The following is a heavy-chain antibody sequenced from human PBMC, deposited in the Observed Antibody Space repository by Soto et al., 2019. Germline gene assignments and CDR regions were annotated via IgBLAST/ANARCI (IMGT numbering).Heavy chain of an antibody. CDR3: ARGLRITIFGVVIIPRGFDY. D-gene: IGHD3-3*01. CDR1: GYTFTSYD. J-gene: IGHJ4*02. CDR2: MNPNSGNT. Sequence: QVQLVQSGAEVKKPGASVKVSCKASGYTFTSYDINWVRQATGQELEWMGWMNPNSGNTGYAQKFQGRVTMTRNTSISTAYMELSSLRSEDTAVYYCARGLRITIFGVVIIPRGFDYWGQGTLVTVSS. V-gene: IGHV1-8*01.